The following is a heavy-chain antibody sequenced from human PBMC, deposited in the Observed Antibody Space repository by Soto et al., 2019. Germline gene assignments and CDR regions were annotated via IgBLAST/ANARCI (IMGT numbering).Heavy chain of an antibody. J-gene: IGHJ4*02. CDR1: GYTFTSYG. CDR2: ISAYNGNT. D-gene: IGHD3-22*01. Sequence: GSVKVSCKASGYTFTSYGISWVRQAPGQGLEWMGWISAYNGNTNYAQKLQGRVTMTTDTSTSTAYMELRSLRSDDTAVYYCARVRKYDSSGYYLSPLDYWGQGTLVTVSS. V-gene: IGHV1-18*04. CDR3: ARVRKYDSSGYYLSPLDY.